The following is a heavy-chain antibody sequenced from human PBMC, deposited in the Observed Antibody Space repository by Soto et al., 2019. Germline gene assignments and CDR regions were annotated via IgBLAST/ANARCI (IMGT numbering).Heavy chain of an antibody. CDR2: IYHSGST. CDR1: GGSISSSNW. D-gene: IGHD4-17*01. CDR3: ARVTYGDNPYYFDY. J-gene: IGHJ4*02. Sequence: SETLSLTCAVSGGSISSSNWWSCVRQPPGKGLEWIGEIYHSGSTNYNPSLKSRVTISVDKSKNQFSLKLSSVTAADTAVYYCARVTYGDNPYYFDYWGQGTLVTVSS. V-gene: IGHV4-4*02.